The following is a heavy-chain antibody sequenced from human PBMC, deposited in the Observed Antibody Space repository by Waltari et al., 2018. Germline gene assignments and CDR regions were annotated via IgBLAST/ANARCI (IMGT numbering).Heavy chain of an antibody. J-gene: IGHJ4*02. D-gene: IGHD3-16*01. CDR2: IYHSGST. CDR3: ARDWVMITFGGVMGGYFDY. V-gene: IGHV4-38-2*02. CDR1: GYSISSGYY. Sequence: QVQLQESGPGLVKPLETLSLTCAVSGYSISSGYYWGWIRQPPGKGLEWIGSIYHSGSTYYNPSLKSRVTISVDTSKNQFSLKLSSVTAADTAVYYCARDWVMITFGGVMGGYFDYWGQGTLVTVSS.